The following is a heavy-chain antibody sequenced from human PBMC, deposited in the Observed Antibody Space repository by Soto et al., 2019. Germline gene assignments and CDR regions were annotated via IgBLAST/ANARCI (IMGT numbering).Heavy chain of an antibody. D-gene: IGHD1-1*01. Sequence: EVQLLVCGGGLVQPGGSLRLTCAGTGFTFPSYVMSWARQAPRKGLEWVSTITGSGDDTYYADSVRGRFTISRDNSKGTLYMDMNSLRAEDTAVYYCAKRQLSGGPFHTWGQGTMVTVSS. CDR1: GFTFPSYV. CDR2: ITGSGDDT. J-gene: IGHJ3*02. V-gene: IGHV3-23*01. CDR3: AKRQLSGGPFHT.